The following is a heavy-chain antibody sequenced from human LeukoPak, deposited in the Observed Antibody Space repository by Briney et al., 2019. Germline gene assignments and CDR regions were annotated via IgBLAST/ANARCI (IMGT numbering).Heavy chain of an antibody. CDR1: GFTFSSYS. J-gene: IGHJ4*02. D-gene: IGHD2-2*01. Sequence: GGSLRLSCAASGFTFSSYSMNWVRQAPGKGLEWVSSISSSSSYIYYADSVKGRFTISRDNAKNSLYLQMNSLRAEDTAVYYCAGDASLQDIVVVPAAMDYWGQGTLVTVSS. CDR2: ISSSSSYI. V-gene: IGHV3-21*01. CDR3: AGDASLQDIVVVPAAMDY.